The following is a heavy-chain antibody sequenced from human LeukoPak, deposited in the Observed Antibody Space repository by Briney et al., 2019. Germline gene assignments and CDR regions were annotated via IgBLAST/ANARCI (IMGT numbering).Heavy chain of an antibody. V-gene: IGHV3-23*01. J-gene: IGHJ4*02. CDR3: AKVGGEYYDILTGYRGNSFDY. CDR1: GFTFSSYA. D-gene: IGHD3-9*01. CDR2: ISGSGGST. Sequence: PGGSLRLSCAASGFTFSSYAMSWVRQAPGKGLEWVSAISGSGGSTYYADSVKGRFTISRDNSKNTLYLQMNSLRAEDTAVYYCAKVGGEYYDILTGYRGNSFDYWGQGTLVTVSS.